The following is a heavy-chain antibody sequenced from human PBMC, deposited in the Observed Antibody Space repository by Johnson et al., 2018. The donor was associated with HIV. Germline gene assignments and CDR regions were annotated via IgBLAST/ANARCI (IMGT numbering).Heavy chain of an antibody. CDR1: GFTVSSNY. CDR2: IYSGGST. J-gene: IGHJ3*02. D-gene: IGHD2-15*01. Sequence: EVQLVESGGGVVRPGGSLRLSCAASGFTVSSNYMSWVRQAPGKGLEWVSVIYSGGSTYYADSVKGRFTISRDNSKNTLYLQMNSLRAEDTAVYYCAREGVEGAFDIWGQGTMVTVSS. V-gene: IGHV3-66*02. CDR3: AREGVEGAFDI.